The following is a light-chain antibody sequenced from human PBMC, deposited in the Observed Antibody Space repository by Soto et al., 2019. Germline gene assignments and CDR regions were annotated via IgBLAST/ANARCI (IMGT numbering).Light chain of an antibody. CDR1: QSVSSSY. V-gene: IGKV3-20*01. Sequence: MMMTRSPATXSVTGEKGAPLACRASQSVSSSYLAWYQQKPGKAPXLXXXGASTRATGIPDRFSGSGSGKDFTLTISRREPEDFEGYYCQQYGKSHQITFGGGTKVDI. CDR3: QQYGKSHQIT. J-gene: IGKJ4*01. CDR2: GAS.